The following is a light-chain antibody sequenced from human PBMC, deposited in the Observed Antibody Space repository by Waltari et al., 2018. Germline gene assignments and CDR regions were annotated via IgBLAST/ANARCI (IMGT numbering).Light chain of an antibody. J-gene: IGKJ4*01. CDR2: QAS. CDR1: QSITNNY. CDR3: QKYGSTPRP. V-gene: IGKV3-20*01. Sequence: DIVLTQSPGTLSLSPGERASLSCRASQSITNNYLAWYQQIPGQAPRVLIYQASTRANGIPARFSGSGSGTDFTLTISRLEPEDFAVYYCQKYGSTPRPFGGGTKVEIK.